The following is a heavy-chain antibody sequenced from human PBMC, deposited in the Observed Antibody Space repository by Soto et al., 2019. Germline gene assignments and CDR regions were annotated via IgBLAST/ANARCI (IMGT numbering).Heavy chain of an antibody. D-gene: IGHD2-21*02. Sequence: PGGSLRLSCAASGFTFSSYAMHWVRQAPGKGLEWVAVISYDGSNKYYADSVKGRFTISRDNSKNTLYLQMNSLRAEDTAVYYCARDQSGDYYYGMDVWGQGTTVTVS. CDR1: GFTFSSYA. V-gene: IGHV3-30-3*01. J-gene: IGHJ6*02. CDR2: ISYDGSNK. CDR3: ARDQSGDYYYGMDV.